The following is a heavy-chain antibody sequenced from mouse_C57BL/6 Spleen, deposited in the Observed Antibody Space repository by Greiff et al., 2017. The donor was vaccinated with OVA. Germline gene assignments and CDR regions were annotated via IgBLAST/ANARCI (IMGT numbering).Heavy chain of an antibody. D-gene: IGHD2-3*01. V-gene: IGHV5-9-1*02. J-gene: IGHJ4*01. Sequence: EVMLVESGEGLVKPGGSLKLSCAASGFTFSSYAMSWVRQTPEKRLEWVAYISSGGDYIYYADTVKGRFTISRDNARNTLYLQMSSLKSEDTAMDYCTRVDGYYAMDYWGQGTSVTVSS. CDR1: GFTFSSYA. CDR2: ISSGGDYI. CDR3: TRVDGYYAMDY.